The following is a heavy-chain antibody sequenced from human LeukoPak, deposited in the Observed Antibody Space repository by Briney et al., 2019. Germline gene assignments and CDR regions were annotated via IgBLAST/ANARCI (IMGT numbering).Heavy chain of an antibody. D-gene: IGHD1-26*01. CDR3: TTDPPGAY. J-gene: IGHJ4*02. V-gene: IGHV3-15*01. CDR2: IKRTIDGGTP. CDR1: GFSFSNNW. Sequence: PGGSLRLSCAVSGFSFSNNWMSWVRQAPGKGLEWVGRIKRTIDGGTPDYAAPVKGRFTISRDDSKNTLYLQMNSLESDDTALYFCTTDPPGAYWGQGTLVAVSS.